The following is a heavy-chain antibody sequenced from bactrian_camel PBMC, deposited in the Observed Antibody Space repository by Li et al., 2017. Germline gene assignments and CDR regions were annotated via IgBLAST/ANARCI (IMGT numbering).Heavy chain of an antibody. CDR1: GYSVSQDY. Sequence: HVQLVESGGGLVQPGGSLRLSCAASGYSVSQDYMAWFRQAPGKEREGVARIATGSGNTYYADSVKGRFTISQDNAKNTVYLQMNSLKTEDTAMYYCTRVGSTWSEFPYWGQGTQVTVS. D-gene: IGHD6*01. CDR2: IATGSGNT. J-gene: IGHJ4*01. CDR3: TRVGSTWSEFPY. V-gene: IGHV3S1*01.